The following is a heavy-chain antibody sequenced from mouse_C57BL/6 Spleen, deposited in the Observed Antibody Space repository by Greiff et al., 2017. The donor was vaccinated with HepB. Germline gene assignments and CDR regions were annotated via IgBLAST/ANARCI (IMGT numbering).Heavy chain of an antibody. V-gene: IGHV1-85*01. CDR3: ARTYYYGSSLRYFDV. CDR2: IYPRDGST. Sequence: QVQLQQSGPELVKPGASVKLSCKASGYTFTSYDINWVKQRPGQGLEWIGWIYPRDGSTKYNEKFKGKATLTVDTSSSTAYMELHSLTSEDSAVYCCARTYYYGSSLRYFDVWGTGTTVTVSS. J-gene: IGHJ1*03. D-gene: IGHD1-1*01. CDR1: GYTFTSYD.